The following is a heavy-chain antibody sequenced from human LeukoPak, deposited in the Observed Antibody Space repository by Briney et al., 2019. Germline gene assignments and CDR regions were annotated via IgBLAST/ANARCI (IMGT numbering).Heavy chain of an antibody. CDR1: GFTFSSYA. CDR2: ISGNGGST. V-gene: IGHV3-23*01. CDR3: ARDKDYYGSGSEDC. J-gene: IGHJ4*02. D-gene: IGHD3-10*01. Sequence: PGGSLRLSCAASGFTFSSYAMNWVRQAPGKGLEWVSGISGNGGSTYYANSVKGRFTISRDNSKNTLYLQMNSLRVEDTAVYYCARDKDYYGSGSEDCWGQGTLVTVSS.